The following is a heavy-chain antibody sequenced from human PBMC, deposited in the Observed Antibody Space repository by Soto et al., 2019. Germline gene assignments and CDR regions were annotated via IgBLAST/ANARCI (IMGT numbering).Heavy chain of an antibody. J-gene: IGHJ4*02. V-gene: IGHV5-51*01. D-gene: IGHD3-10*01. CDR2: VYPGDSET. CDR1: GCSFSFYW. CDR3: ARASRTHNYGSPLH. Sequence: GESLKISCKGSGCSFSFYWIAWVRQMPGKGLEWMGIVYPGDSETRYSPSFQGQVTISADKSISTAYLQWSSPKASDSAMYYCARASRTHNYGSPLHWGQGTLVTVSS.